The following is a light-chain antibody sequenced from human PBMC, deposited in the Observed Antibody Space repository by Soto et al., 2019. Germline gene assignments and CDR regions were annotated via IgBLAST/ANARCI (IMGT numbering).Light chain of an antibody. CDR2: SAS. V-gene: IGKV1-9*01. CDR1: QGIGSF. CDR3: QQFNSYPPT. J-gene: IGKJ1*01. Sequence: DIQLTQSPSFLSASVGDRVTITCRASQGIGSFLAWYQQKPGKAPRLLIYSASTLQGGVSLRFSGSGSGTEFTLTISSLQSEDFATYYCQQFNSYPPTFGQGTKVEIK.